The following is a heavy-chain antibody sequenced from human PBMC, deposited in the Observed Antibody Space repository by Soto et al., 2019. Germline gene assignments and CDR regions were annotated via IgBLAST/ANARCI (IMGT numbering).Heavy chain of an antibody. CDR1: GFTFSDYG. CDR3: GKGHSTTFGVYLYFGMDV. D-gene: IGHD2-2*01. V-gene: IGHV3-23*01. J-gene: IGHJ6*02. Sequence: EVQLWESGGGLVQPGGSLRLSCVASGFTFSDYGMSWVRQAPGKGLEWVAGITAIGGGTYNADSVEGRFTISRDNSKRTVYLKVNSLRPEDTAIYYCGKGHSTTFGVYLYFGMDVWGHGTTVTVSS. CDR2: ITAIGGGT.